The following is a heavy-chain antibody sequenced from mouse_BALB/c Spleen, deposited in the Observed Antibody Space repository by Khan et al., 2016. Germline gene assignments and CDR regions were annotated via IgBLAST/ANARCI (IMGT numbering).Heavy chain of an antibody. Sequence: VELVESGGGLVQPGGSLRLSCATSGFTFPDYYMSWVRQPPGKALEWLGFIRNKANGYTTESSASVKGRFTISRDNSQRILYLQLNTLRAEDSATYYGARGGGPSGYAMDYWGQGTSVTVSS. CDR3: ARGGGPSGYAMDY. D-gene: IGHD3-1*01. CDR1: GFTFPDYY. J-gene: IGHJ4*01. V-gene: IGHV7-3*02. CDR2: IRNKANGYTT.